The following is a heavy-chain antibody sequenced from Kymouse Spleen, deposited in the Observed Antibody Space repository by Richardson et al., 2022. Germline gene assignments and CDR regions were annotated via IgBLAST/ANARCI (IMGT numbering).Heavy chain of an antibody. J-gene: IGHJ6*02. CDR3: ARRSSSWDYYYYYGMDV. CDR2: IKQDGSEK. D-gene: IGHD6-13*01. V-gene: IGHV3-7*01. CDR1: GFTFSSYW. Sequence: EVQLVESGGGLVQPGGSLRLSCAASGFTFSSYWMSWVRQAPGKGLEWVANIKQDGSEKYYVDSVKGRFTISRDNAKNSLYLQMNSLRAEDTAVYYCARRSSSWDYYYYYGMDVWGQGTTVTVSS.